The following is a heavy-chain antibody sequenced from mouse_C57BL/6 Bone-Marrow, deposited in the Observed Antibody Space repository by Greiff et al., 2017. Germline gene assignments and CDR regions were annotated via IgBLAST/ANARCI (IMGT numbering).Heavy chain of an antibody. CDR3: ARKDYYGSSYAMDY. Sequence: EVKLQESGGGLVKPGGSLKLSCAASGFTFSSYAMSWVRQTPEKRLEWVATISDGGSYTYYPDNVKGRFTISRDNAKNNLYLQMSHLKSEDTAMYYCARKDYYGSSYAMDYWGQGTSVTVSS. J-gene: IGHJ4*01. CDR2: ISDGGSYT. CDR1: GFTFSSYA. V-gene: IGHV5-4*03. D-gene: IGHD1-1*01.